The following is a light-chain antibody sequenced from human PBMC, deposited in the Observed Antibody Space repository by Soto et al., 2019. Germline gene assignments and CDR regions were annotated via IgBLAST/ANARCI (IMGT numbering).Light chain of an antibody. Sequence: QSALTQPPSASGSPGQSVTISCTGTSSDVVGYNYVSWYQQHPGKAPKLMIYEVSKRPSGVPDRFSGSKSGNTASLTVSGLQAEDEAEYYCSSYAGSNIHYVFGTGTKLTVL. CDR2: EVS. CDR3: SSYAGSNIHYV. J-gene: IGLJ1*01. V-gene: IGLV2-8*01. CDR1: SSDVVGYNY.